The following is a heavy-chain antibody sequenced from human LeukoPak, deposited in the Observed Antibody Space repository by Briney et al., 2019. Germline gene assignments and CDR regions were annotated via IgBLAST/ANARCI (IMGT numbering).Heavy chain of an antibody. J-gene: IGHJ4*02. CDR3: AKGLYYYNSGSFDY. CDR2: ISGSGDST. Sequence: PGGSLRLPCAASGFTFSSYAMSWVRQAPGKGLQWVSGISGSGDSTFYGDSVKGRFTISRDNSKNTLYLQMNSLRAEDTAVYFCAKGLYYYNSGSFDYWGQGTLVTVSS. V-gene: IGHV3-23*01. D-gene: IGHD3-10*01. CDR1: GFTFSSYA.